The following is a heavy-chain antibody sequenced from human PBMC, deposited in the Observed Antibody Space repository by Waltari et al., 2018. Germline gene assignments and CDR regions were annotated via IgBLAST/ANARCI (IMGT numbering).Heavy chain of an antibody. Sequence: EVQLVESGGGLVEPGGSLRLSCAASGFTFNNDWMHWVRQAPGKGLEWLGRIKSDTYGGTTDYAAPVKGRFTISRDDSKNTLYLQMNSLKTEDTAVYYCTQIALWFGDPVDYWGQGTLVTVSA. CDR2: IKSDTYGGTT. CDR1: GFTFNNDW. D-gene: IGHD3-10*01. V-gene: IGHV3-15*07. CDR3: TQIALWFGDPVDY. J-gene: IGHJ4*02.